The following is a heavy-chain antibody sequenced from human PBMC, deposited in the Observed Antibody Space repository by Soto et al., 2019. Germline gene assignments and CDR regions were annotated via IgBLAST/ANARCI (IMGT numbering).Heavy chain of an antibody. D-gene: IGHD2-2*01. CDR2: MSGSGGST. Sequence: GGSLRLSCAASGFTFSSYAMSWVRQAPGKGLEWVSAMSGSGGSTYYADSVKGRFTISRDNSKNTLYLQMNSLRAEDTAVYYCAKDPASHFRIVVVPAARFDYWGQGTLVTVSS. CDR1: GFTFSSYA. CDR3: AKDPASHFRIVVVPAARFDY. V-gene: IGHV3-23*01. J-gene: IGHJ4*02.